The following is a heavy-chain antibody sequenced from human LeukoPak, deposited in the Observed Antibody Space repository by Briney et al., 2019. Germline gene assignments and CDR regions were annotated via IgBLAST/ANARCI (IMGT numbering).Heavy chain of an antibody. Sequence: GASVKVSCKASGYTFTSYAMNWVRQAPGQGLEWMGGIIPIFGTANYAQKFQGRVTITADESTSTAYMELSSLRSEDTAVYYCARGARIVGATKYYFDYWGQGTLVTVSS. CDR1: GYTFTSYA. CDR2: IIPIFGTA. V-gene: IGHV1-69*13. J-gene: IGHJ4*02. CDR3: ARGARIVGATKYYFDY. D-gene: IGHD1-26*01.